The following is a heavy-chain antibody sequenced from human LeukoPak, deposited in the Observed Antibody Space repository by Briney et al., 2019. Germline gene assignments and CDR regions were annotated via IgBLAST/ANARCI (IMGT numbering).Heavy chain of an antibody. V-gene: IGHV4-59*01. Sequence: SETLSLTCTVSGGSISSYYWSWIRQPPGKGLEWIGYIYYSGSTNYNPSLKSRVTISVDTSKNQFSLKLSSVTAADTAVYYCARAGTPITMVVVESNWFDPWGQGTLVTVAS. CDR2: IYYSGST. CDR1: GGSISSYY. D-gene: IGHD3-22*01. CDR3: ARAGTPITMVVVESNWFDP. J-gene: IGHJ5*02.